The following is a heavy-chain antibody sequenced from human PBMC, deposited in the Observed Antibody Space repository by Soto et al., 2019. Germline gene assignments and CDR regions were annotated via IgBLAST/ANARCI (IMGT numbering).Heavy chain of an antibody. CDR3: AKIRMVTAMFQMDV. Sequence: WWSLRLSCSTSVFTFSDYAMHWCRQAPGQGLEWVAAISFDGSNTYYADSLTGRFTISRDPSKNTLYLDMNSLRPEDTAVYYCAKIRMVTAMFQMDVWGQGTTVTVSS. CDR1: VFTFSDYA. D-gene: IGHD2-21*02. J-gene: IGHJ6*02. CDR2: ISFDGSNT. V-gene: IGHV3-30*18.